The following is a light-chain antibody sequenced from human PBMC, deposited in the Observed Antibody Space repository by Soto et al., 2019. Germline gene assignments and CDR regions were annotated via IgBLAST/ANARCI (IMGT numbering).Light chain of an antibody. CDR2: RNN. Sequence: QSVLTQPPSASGTPGQRVTISCSGSSSNIGSNYVYWYQQLPGTAPKLLIYRNNQRPSGVPDRFSGSKSGTSASLAISGLGSEDEADYYCAAWDDSLSARVFGGGTKLTVL. CDR1: SSNIGSNY. CDR3: AAWDDSLSARV. J-gene: IGLJ3*02. V-gene: IGLV1-47*01.